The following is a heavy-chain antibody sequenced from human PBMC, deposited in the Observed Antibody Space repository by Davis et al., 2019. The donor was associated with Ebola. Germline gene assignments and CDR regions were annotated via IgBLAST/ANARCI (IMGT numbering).Heavy chain of an antibody. D-gene: IGHD6-6*01. CDR1: GFISTDYG. Sequence: GESLKISCAASGFISTDYGMSWVRQAPGKGLEWVSSVSGSGGGRAYYTDSVKGRFTISRDRSRNTVFLQMNGLRADDTAVYYCARNLASNSYYYFDFWGQGTRVAVSS. CDR3: ARNLASNSYYYFDF. V-gene: IGHV3-23*01. CDR2: VSGSGGGRA. J-gene: IGHJ4*02.